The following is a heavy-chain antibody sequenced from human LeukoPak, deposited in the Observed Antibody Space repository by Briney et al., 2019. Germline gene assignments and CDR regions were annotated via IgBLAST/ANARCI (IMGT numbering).Heavy chain of an antibody. J-gene: IGHJ4*02. CDR2: IYHSGST. Sequence: SETLSLTCTVSGYSISSGYYWGWIRQPPGKGLEWIGSIYHSGSTYYNPSLKSRVTTSVDTSKSQFSLKLSSVTAADTAVYYCARGGGPTDYWGQGALVTVSS. D-gene: IGHD3-16*01. CDR1: GYSISSGYY. CDR3: ARGGGPTDY. V-gene: IGHV4-38-2*02.